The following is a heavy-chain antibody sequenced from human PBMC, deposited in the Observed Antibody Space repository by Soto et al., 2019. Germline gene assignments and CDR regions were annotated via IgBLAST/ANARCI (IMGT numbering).Heavy chain of an antibody. Sequence: LSLTCAVFGGSFSGYYWSWIRQPQGKGLEWIGEINHSGSTNYNPSLKSRVTISVDTSKKQFSLKLSSVTAADTAVYYCARKLAGYDYYCDVIDVWGQGTTVTVYS. D-gene: IGHD2-15*01. V-gene: IGHV4-34*01. CDR3: ARKLAGYDYYCDVIDV. CDR1: GGSFSGYY. CDR2: INHSGST. J-gene: IGHJ6*02.